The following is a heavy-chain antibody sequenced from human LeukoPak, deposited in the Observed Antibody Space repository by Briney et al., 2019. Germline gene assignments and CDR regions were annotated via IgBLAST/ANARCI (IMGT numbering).Heavy chain of an antibody. CDR1: GGSISSYY. J-gene: IGHJ6*03. D-gene: IGHD5-12*01. Sequence: SETLSLTCTVSGGSISSYYWSRIRQPAGKGLEWIGRIYTSGSTNYNPSLKSRVTMSVDTSKNQFSLKLSSVTAADTAVYYCARVYSGYDSAYYYYYMDVWGKGTTVTVSS. CDR2: IYTSGST. CDR3: ARVYSGYDSAYYYYYMDV. V-gene: IGHV4-4*07.